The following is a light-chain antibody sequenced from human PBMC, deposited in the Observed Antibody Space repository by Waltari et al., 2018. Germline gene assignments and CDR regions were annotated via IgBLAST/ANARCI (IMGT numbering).Light chain of an antibody. CDR3: CSYAGSGSGV. V-gene: IGLV2-23*01. CDR1: SRDVGPYNL. CDR2: EAS. J-gene: IGLJ3*02. Sequence: QSALTQPASVSGSPGQSISISCIGTSRDVGPYNLVSWYQHHPGKAPKLIVFEASKRPSGVAKRFSGSKAANTASLIISGLQADDEADYYCCSYAGSGSGVFGGGTKVTVI.